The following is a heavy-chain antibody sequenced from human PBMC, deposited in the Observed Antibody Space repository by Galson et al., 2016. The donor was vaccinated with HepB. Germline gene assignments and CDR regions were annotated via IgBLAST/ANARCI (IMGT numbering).Heavy chain of an antibody. CDR2: INSDGSNT. CDR1: GFTLSSYW. D-gene: IGHD6-19*01. V-gene: IGHV3-74*01. Sequence: SLRLSCAASGFTLSSYWMHWLRQAPGKELVWVEPINSDGSNTRHADSVKGRFTISRDNAQTTLYLQMTSLRGDDTAVYLCTRDPAPGGWYDYWGQGTLVTVSS. CDR3: TRDPAPGGWYDY. J-gene: IGHJ4*02.